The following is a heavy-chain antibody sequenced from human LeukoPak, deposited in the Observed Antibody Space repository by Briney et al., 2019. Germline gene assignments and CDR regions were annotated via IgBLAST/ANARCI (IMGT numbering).Heavy chain of an antibody. D-gene: IGHD6-19*01. CDR2: INAGNGNT. CDR3: ARAPRSGWYWDY. V-gene: IGHV1-3*01. Sequence: ASVKVSCKASGYTFTSYAMHWVRQAPGQTLEWMGWINAGNGNTKYSQKFQGRVTITRDTSASTAYMEVSSLRSEDTTVYYCARAPRSGWYWDYWGQGTLVTVSS. CDR1: GYTFTSYA. J-gene: IGHJ4*02.